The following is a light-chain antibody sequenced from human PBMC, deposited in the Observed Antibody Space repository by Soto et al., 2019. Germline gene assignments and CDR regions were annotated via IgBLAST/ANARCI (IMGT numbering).Light chain of an antibody. CDR2: GAS. Sequence: EIVLTQSPGTLCLSPGERATLACSASQSVSSSYLAWYQQKPGQAPRLLIYGASSRATGIPDRFSGSGSGTDFTLTISRLEPEDFAVYYCQQYGSSSITFGQGTRLEI. J-gene: IGKJ5*01. CDR3: QQYGSSSIT. V-gene: IGKV3-20*01. CDR1: QSVSSSY.